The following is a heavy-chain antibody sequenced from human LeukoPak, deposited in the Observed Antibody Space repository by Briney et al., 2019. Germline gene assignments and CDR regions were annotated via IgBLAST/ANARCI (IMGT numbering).Heavy chain of an antibody. CDR2: IKQDESVR. J-gene: IGHJ4*02. CDR3: ARDLLRGVWGSIGYYTVGFDY. CDR1: GFTFSSYA. V-gene: IGHV3-7*01. D-gene: IGHD3-22*01. Sequence: QPGGSLRLSCAASGFTFSSYAMSWVRQLPGKGLEWVANIKQDESVRHYVDSVKGRFMISRDNAKNSLYLQMNSVRAEDTAVYYCARDLLRGVWGSIGYYTVGFDYWGQGSLVTVSS.